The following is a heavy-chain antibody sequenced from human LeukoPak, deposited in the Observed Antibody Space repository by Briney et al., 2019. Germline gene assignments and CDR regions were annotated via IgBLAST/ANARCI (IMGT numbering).Heavy chain of an antibody. Sequence: GGSLRLSCAASGFTFSSYWMSWVRQAPGEGLEWVAKINQDGTEKAYVDSVRGRFTISRDNAKNSLVLQMNSLRAEDTAVYYCARGPLIAAAGTWWGQGTLVTVSS. D-gene: IGHD6-13*01. CDR1: GFTFSSYW. J-gene: IGHJ4*02. CDR2: INQDGTEK. V-gene: IGHV3-7*03. CDR3: ARGPLIAAAGTW.